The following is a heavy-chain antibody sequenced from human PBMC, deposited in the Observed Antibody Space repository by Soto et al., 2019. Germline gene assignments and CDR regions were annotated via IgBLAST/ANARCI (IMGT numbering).Heavy chain of an antibody. CDR3: ARDLYQLLFVN. V-gene: IGHV3-23*01. J-gene: IGHJ4*02. CDR1: GFTFSSYA. D-gene: IGHD2-2*01. CDR2: ISGSGGRK. Sequence: QPGGSLRLSCAASGFTFSSYAMSWVRQAPGKGLEWVSAISGSGGRKYYADSVKGRFTISRDNSKNTLYLQMNSLRAEDTAVYYCARDLYQLLFVNWGQGTLVTVSS.